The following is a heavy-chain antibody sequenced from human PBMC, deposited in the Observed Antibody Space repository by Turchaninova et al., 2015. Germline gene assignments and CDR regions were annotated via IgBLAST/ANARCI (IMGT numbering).Heavy chain of an antibody. D-gene: IGHD6-19*01. CDR2: IYNTGSS. Sequence: QVQLQESGPGLVKPSETLSLTCNVSGGSINSYFWSWIRQPAGKGLEWVGRIYNTGSSNHNPSLKSRVTISVDKSKNQFSLRLSSVTAADTAMYYCARQVAVAGTAGFDYWGQGTLVTVSS. CDR1: GGSINSYF. V-gene: IGHV4-4*07. J-gene: IGHJ4*02. CDR3: ARQVAVAGTAGFDY.